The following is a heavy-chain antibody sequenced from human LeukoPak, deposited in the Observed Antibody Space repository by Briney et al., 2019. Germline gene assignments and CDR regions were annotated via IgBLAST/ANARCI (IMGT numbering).Heavy chain of an antibody. Sequence: GGSLRLSCAGSGLSFGRNWMSWVRQAPGKGLEWVANINQDGSERYYVDSVKGRFTISRDNANNSLYLQMNSLRAEDTAVYSCASAWLWGQGTLVTVSS. J-gene: IGHJ4*02. CDR2: INQDGSER. V-gene: IGHV3-7*01. CDR1: GLSFGRNW. CDR3: ASAWL. D-gene: IGHD5-12*01.